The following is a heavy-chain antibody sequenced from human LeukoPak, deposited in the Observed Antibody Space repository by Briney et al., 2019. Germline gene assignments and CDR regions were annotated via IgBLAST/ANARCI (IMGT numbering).Heavy chain of an antibody. CDR2: INPSGGST. D-gene: IGHD3-10*01. J-gene: IGHJ4*02. CDR3: ARDRYYYGSGSYPFDY. CDR1: GYAFTSYY. V-gene: IGHV1-46*01. Sequence: ASVKVSSKASGYAFTSYYMHWVRQAPGQGLEWMGIINPSGGSTSYAQKFQGRVTMTRDMSTSTVYMELSSLRSEDTAVYYCARDRYYYGSGSYPFDYWGQGTLVTVSS.